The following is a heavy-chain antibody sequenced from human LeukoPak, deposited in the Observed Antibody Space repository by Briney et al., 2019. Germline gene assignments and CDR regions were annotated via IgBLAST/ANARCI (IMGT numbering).Heavy chain of an antibody. J-gene: IGHJ6*02. Sequence: ASMKVSCKASGYTFTGYYMHWVRQAPGQGLEWMGWISAYNGNTNYAQKLQGRVTMTTDTSTSTAYMELRSLRSDDTAVYYCARDTPRYSSGWYVDYYYGMDVWGQGTTVTVSS. D-gene: IGHD6-19*01. CDR3: ARDTPRYSSGWYVDYYYGMDV. V-gene: IGHV1-18*04. CDR1: GYTFTGYY. CDR2: ISAYNGNT.